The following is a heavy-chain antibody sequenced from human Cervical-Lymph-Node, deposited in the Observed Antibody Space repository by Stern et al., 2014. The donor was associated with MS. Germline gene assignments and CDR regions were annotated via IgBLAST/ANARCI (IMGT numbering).Heavy chain of an antibody. CDR1: GFTFTSSA. Sequence: QLVESGPEVKKPVTSVKVSCKASGFTFTSSAVQWVRQARGQRLEWIGWVVVGSGNTNYAQKFQERVTITRDMSTSTAYMELSSLRSEDTAVYYCAAEPMYYSDSVGAFDIWGQGTMVTVSS. CDR2: VVVGSGNT. V-gene: IGHV1-58*01. D-gene: IGHD3-22*01. CDR3: AAEPMYYSDSVGAFDI. J-gene: IGHJ3*02.